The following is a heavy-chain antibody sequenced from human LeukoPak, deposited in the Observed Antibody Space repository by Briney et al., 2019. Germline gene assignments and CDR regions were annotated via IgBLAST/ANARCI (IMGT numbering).Heavy chain of an antibody. J-gene: IGHJ4*02. D-gene: IGHD2-2*02. CDR3: ARDAALYHPADY. CDR2: IYYSGST. Sequence: SETLSLTCTVSGGSISSSSYYWGWIRQPPGKGLEWIGSIYYSGSTYYNPSLKSRVTISVDTSKNQFSLKLSSVTAADTAVYYCARDAALYHPADYWGQGTLVTVSS. V-gene: IGHV4-39*07. CDR1: GGSISSSSYY.